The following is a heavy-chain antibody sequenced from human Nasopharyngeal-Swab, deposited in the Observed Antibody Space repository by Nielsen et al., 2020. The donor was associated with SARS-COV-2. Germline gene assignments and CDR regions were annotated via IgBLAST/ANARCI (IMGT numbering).Heavy chain of an antibody. J-gene: IGHJ4*02. CDR2: IWYDGSNK. Sequence: GGSLRLSCAASGFTFSSYGMHWVRQAPGKGLEWVAVIWYDGSNKYYADSVKGRFTISRDNSKYTLYLQMNSLRVEDTAVYYCVKHQGSSSDQWGQGTLVTVSS. V-gene: IGHV3-33*06. CDR3: VKHQGSSSDQ. CDR1: GFTFSSYG.